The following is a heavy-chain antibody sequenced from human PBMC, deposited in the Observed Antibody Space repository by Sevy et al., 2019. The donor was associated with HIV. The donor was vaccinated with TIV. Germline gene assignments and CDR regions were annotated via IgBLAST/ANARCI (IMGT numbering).Heavy chain of an antibody. V-gene: IGHV1-69*13. J-gene: IGHJ6*02. CDR1: GGTFSVFA. CDR3: AREVGSGWYYGMDV. Sequence: ASVKVSCKASGGTFSVFAISWVRQAPGQGLEWLGGIIPSFGTIKYTQKFQGRVTITADESTSTAYMELSSLRSEDTAVYYCAREVGSGWYYGMDVWGQGTTVTVSS. D-gene: IGHD6-19*01. CDR2: IIPSFGTI.